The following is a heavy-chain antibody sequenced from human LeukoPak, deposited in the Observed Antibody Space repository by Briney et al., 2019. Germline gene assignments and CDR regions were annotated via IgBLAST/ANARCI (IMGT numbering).Heavy chain of an antibody. CDR1: GFTFSSYA. J-gene: IGHJ3*02. CDR2: IYSDGST. D-gene: IGHD1-1*01. V-gene: IGHV3-66*01. CDR3: ARIETVADAFDI. Sequence: GGSLRLSCAASGFTFSSYAMTWVRQAPGKGLEWVSLIYSDGSTSYADSVRGRFTISRDNSKNTLYLQMNSLRAEDTAVYYCARIETVADAFDIWGQGTLVTVSS.